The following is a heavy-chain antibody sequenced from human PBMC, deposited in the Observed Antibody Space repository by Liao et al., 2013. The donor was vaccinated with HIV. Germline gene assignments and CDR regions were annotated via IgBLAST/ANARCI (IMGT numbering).Heavy chain of an antibody. CDR2: IYSSGSA. D-gene: IGHD3-22*01. V-gene: IGHV4-4*07. CDR3: AREAFKGSISRMLVNWYFDL. Sequence: QVQLQESGPGLVKPSETLSLTCTVSGDSIISYYWNWIRQPAGERPEWIGRIYSSGSANYNPSLKSRVTMSIDTSKNQFTLKLASVTAADTAVYFCAREAFKGSISRMLVNWYFDLWGRGTLVTVSS. CDR1: GDSIISYY. J-gene: IGHJ2*01.